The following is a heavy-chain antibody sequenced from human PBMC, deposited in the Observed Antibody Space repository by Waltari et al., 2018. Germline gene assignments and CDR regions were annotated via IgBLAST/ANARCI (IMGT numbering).Heavy chain of an antibody. CDR2: IKQDGSEK. V-gene: IGHV3-7*01. CDR3: ARDNKHYYGMDV. Sequence: EVQLVESGGGLVQPGGSLRLACAASGFPFSRYWMSWVRQAPGKGLEWVANIKQDGSEKYYVDSVKGRFTISRDNAKNSLYLQMNSLRAEDTAVYYCARDNKHYYGMDVWGQGTTVTVSS. J-gene: IGHJ6*02. CDR1: GFPFSRYW.